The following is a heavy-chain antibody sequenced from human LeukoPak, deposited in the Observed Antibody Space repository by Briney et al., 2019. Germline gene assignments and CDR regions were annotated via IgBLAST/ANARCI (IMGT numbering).Heavy chain of an antibody. Sequence: GGSLRLSCAASGFTFSDYWIHWVRQAPGKGLVWVSRINTDGSITNYADSVKGRFSISRDNAKNTLFLQMNSLRAEDTAVYYCARRGTGHGMDVWGQGTTVIVSS. CDR3: ARRGTGHGMDV. J-gene: IGHJ6*02. V-gene: IGHV3-74*01. CDR1: GFTFSDYW. CDR2: INTDGSIT. D-gene: IGHD1-1*01.